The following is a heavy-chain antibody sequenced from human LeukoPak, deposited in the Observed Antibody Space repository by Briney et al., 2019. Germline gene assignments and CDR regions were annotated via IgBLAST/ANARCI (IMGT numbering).Heavy chain of an antibody. CDR1: GFTFNSYS. CDR2: ISSSSSYI. Sequence: GGSLRLSCAASGFTFNSYSMNWVRQAPGKGLEWVSSISSSSSYISYADSLKGRVTISRDNAKNSLYLQMNSLRAEDTAVYYCARDREAGYCSGSSGYSRLFDQWSQGTLVTVSS. V-gene: IGHV3-21*01. D-gene: IGHD2-15*01. J-gene: IGHJ4*02. CDR3: ARDREAGYCSGSSGYSRLFDQ.